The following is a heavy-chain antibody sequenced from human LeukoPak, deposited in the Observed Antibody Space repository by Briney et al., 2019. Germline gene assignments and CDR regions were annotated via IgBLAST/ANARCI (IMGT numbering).Heavy chain of an antibody. D-gene: IGHD3-22*01. CDR3: ARDQYYYDSSGYYAFDY. CDR1: GYTFTSYG. Sequence: ASVKVSCKASGYTFTSYGISWVRQAPGQGLEWMGWISSYNGNTNYAQKFQGRVTMTTDTSTSTAYMELRSLRSEDTAVYYCARDQYYYDSSGYYAFDYWGQGTLVTVSS. J-gene: IGHJ4*02. CDR2: ISSYNGNT. V-gene: IGHV1-18*01.